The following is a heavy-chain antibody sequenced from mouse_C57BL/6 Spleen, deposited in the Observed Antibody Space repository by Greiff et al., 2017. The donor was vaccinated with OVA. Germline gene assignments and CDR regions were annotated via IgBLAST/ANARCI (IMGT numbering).Heavy chain of an antibody. CDR1: GFTFSSYT. CDR2: ISGGGGNT. D-gene: IGHD2-4*01. J-gene: IGHJ2*01. V-gene: IGHV5-9*01. CDR3: ARHGDYDPFDY. Sequence: EVHLVESGGGLVKPGGSLKLSCAASGFTFSSYTMSWVRQTPEKRLEWVATISGGGGNTYYPDSVKGRFTISRDNAKNTLYLQMSSLRSEDTALYYCARHGDYDPFDYWGQGTTLTVSS.